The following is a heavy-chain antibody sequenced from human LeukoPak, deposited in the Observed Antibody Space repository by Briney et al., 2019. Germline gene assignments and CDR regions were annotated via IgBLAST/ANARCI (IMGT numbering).Heavy chain of an antibody. D-gene: IGHD3-10*01. J-gene: IGHJ4*02. CDR2: FDPEDGET. CDR1: GYTLTELP. CDR3: ATDIPGSYYFDY. V-gene: IGHV1-24*01. Sequence: ASVKVSCKVSGYTLTELPMHWVRQAPGKGLEWMGGFDPEDGETIYAQKFQGRVTMTEDTSTDTAYMELSSLRSEDTAVYYCATDIPGSYYFDYWGQGTLVTVSS.